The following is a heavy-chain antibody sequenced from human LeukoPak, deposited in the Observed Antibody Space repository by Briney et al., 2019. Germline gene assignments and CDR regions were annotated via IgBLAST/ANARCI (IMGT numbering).Heavy chain of an antibody. CDR2: IKEDGRAT. CDR1: GFTFSNHW. CDR3: ARDDRYSSSDYPAPDY. V-gene: IGHV3-7*05. J-gene: IGHJ4*02. D-gene: IGHD3-22*01. Sequence: PRGSPRLSCAASGFTFSNHWMSWVRQAPGKGLEWVATIKEDGRATYYLDSVKGRFTISRDNAKSSLFLQMNSLRAEDTAVYYCARDDRYSSSDYPAPDYWGQGTLVAVSS.